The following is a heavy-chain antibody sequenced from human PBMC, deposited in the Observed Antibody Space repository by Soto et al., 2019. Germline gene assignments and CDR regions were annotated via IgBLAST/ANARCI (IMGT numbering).Heavy chain of an antibody. CDR3: ARDLGAYTPGECYSHGFDL. J-gene: IGHJ3*01. Sequence: GGSLRLSCAVSGFTLDTYGMHWVRQAAGQGLEWVAVSWHDGRHLDYADSVRGRFTVFRDDSKNTLFLEMNGLRGDDTAVYYCARDLGAYTPGECYSHGFDLWGQGTLVTVSS. D-gene: IGHD1-26*01. CDR2: SWHDGRHL. CDR1: GFTLDTYG. V-gene: IGHV3-33*01.